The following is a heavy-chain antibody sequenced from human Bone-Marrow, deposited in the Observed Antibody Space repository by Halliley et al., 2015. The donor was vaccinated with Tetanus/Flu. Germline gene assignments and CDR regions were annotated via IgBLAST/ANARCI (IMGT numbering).Heavy chain of an antibody. V-gene: IGHV5-51*01. D-gene: IGHD3-22*01. CDR3: ASFDSKGGYYFDY. Sequence: EWMGLIYPGDSDTRYSPSFQGQVSISVDKSMSTAYLQWSSLKASDTAMYYCASFDSKGGYYFDYWGQGTLVTVSS. J-gene: IGHJ4*02. CDR2: IYPGDSDT.